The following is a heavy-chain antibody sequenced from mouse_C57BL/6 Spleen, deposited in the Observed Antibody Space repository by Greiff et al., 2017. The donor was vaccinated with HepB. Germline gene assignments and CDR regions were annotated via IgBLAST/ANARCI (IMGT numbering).Heavy chain of an antibody. CDR2: ISSGGDYI. CDR3: TREGITTVVLDY. J-gene: IGHJ2*01. V-gene: IGHV5-9-1*02. D-gene: IGHD1-1*01. CDR1: GFTFSSYA. Sequence: EVKVVESGEGLVKPGGSLKLSCAASGFTFSSYAMSWVRQTPEKRLEWVAYISSGGDYIYYADTVKGRFTISRDNARNTLYLQMSSLKSEDTAMYYCTREGITTVVLDYWGQGTTLTVSS.